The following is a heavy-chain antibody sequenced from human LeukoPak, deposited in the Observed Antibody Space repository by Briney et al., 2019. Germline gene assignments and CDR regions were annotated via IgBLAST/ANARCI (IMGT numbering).Heavy chain of an antibody. Sequence: GGSLRLSCAASRFTVSSNYMTWVRQAAGKGLEWVSVIYSGGSTYYADSVKGRFTISRDNSKNTLYLQMNSLRAEDTAVYYCANPPTVTKIRFNSWGQGTLVTVSS. V-gene: IGHV3-66*01. D-gene: IGHD4-17*01. CDR1: RFTVSSNY. CDR3: ANPPTVTKIRFNS. CDR2: IYSGGST. J-gene: IGHJ5*01.